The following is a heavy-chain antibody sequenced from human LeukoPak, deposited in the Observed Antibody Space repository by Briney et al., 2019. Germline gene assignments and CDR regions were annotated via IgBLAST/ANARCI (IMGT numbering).Heavy chain of an antibody. D-gene: IGHD3-9*01. CDR2: IDPSGSA. CDR1: GGSISPYY. J-gene: IGHJ6*02. CDR3: ARDHWLFSSKTWYYYGMDV. Sequence: PPETLSLTCVVSGGSISPYYWSWIRQSPGKGLEWIGYIDPSGSASYNPSLKSRVTIFVDTSKNLFSLILTSVSASDTAICYCARDHWLFSSKTWYYYGMDVWGQGTTVTVSS. V-gene: IGHV4-59*01.